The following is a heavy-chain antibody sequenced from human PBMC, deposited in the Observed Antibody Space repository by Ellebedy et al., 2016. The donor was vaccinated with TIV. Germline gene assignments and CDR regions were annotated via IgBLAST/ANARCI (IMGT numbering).Heavy chain of an antibody. Sequence: MPSETLSLTCTVSGASVSRFYWSWFRPSQGKGLEWIGYVYYSGTSYNPSFKSPVIISADTSTSQFTLNMTSATAADTDMYYRARDGLWFGTPDWGQGTLVTVSS. D-gene: IGHD3-10*01. CDR3: ARDGLWFGTPD. J-gene: IGHJ4*02. V-gene: IGHV4-59*02. CDR1: GASVSRFY. CDR2: VYYSGT.